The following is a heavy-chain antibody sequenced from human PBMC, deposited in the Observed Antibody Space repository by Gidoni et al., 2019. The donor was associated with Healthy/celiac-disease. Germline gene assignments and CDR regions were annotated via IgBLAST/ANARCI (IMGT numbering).Heavy chain of an antibody. CDR1: GGSISSGGYY. V-gene: IGHV4-31*03. CDR3: ARDLPEYSSSSARGSMFDP. CDR2: IYYSGST. J-gene: IGHJ5*02. D-gene: IGHD6-6*01. Sequence: QVQLQESGPGLVKPSQTLSLTCTVSGGSISSGGYYWSWIRQHPGKGLEWIGYIYYSGSTYYNPSLKSRVTISVDTSKNQFSLKLSSVTAADTAVYYCARDLPEYSSSSARGSMFDPWGQGTLVTVSS.